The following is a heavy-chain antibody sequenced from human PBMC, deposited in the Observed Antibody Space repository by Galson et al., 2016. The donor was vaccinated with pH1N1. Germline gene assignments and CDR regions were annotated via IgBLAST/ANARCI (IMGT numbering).Heavy chain of an antibody. CDR2: ISNSGAYI. CDR1: GFTFFSSYS. Sequence: SLRLSCAASGFTFFSSYSINWVRQAPGKGLEWVSFISNSGAYIYYADSVKGRFTISRDNAKKSLSLEMNSLRVEDTAIYYCARDSGRPRHYGMDVWCQGTTVTVFS. CDR3: ARDSGRPRHYGMDV. D-gene: IGHD1-26*01. J-gene: IGHJ6*02. V-gene: IGHV3-21*05.